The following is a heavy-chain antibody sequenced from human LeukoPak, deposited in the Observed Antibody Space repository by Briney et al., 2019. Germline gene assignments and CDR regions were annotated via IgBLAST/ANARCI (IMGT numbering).Heavy chain of an antibody. J-gene: IGHJ1*01. CDR3: ARGRRKYSTSWYEGDH. V-gene: IGHV4-34*01. D-gene: IGHD2-2*01. Sequence: SETLSLTSVVYGESFSDYYWSWIRQSPGKGLEWIGEINPSGSTTYNPSLKTRVSISVDTSQKQFSLKLTSVTAADTAVYYCARGRRKYSTSWYEGDHWGQGTLVTVSS. CDR2: INPSGST. CDR1: GESFSDYY.